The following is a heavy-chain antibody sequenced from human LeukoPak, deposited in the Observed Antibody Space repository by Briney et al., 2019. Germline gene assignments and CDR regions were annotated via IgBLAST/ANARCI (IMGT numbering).Heavy chain of an antibody. J-gene: IGHJ4*02. Sequence: ASVKVSCKASGYTFTSYGISWVRQAPGQGLEWMGWISAYNGNTNYAHHLQGRVTMTTDTSTSTAYMELRSLISDDTAVYFCATDDIAVAGTNFDYWGQGTLATVSS. V-gene: IGHV1-18*01. CDR2: ISAYNGNT. CDR3: ATDDIAVAGTNFDY. D-gene: IGHD6-19*01. CDR1: GYTFTSYG.